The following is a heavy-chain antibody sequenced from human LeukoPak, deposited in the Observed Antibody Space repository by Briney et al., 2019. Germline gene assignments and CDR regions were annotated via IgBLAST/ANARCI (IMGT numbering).Heavy chain of an antibody. CDR1: GFTFSNNV. CDR3: VTSVEVIIWGVGDY. J-gene: IGHJ4*02. V-gene: IGHV3-23*01. CDR2: ISGGGGAI. Sequence: GGSLRLSCAASGFTFSNNVMSWLRQAPGKGLEWVSTISGGGGAIYSADSLKGRFTFSSDNSKNTLYLQMNGLRVEDTAVYYFVTSVEVIIWGVGDYWGEGTLVAVSS. D-gene: IGHD2-21*01.